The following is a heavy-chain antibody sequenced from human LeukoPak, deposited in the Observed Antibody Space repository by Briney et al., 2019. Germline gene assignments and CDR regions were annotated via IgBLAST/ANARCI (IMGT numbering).Heavy chain of an antibody. J-gene: IGHJ6*03. CDR2: ISGSGGST. Sequence: GGSLRLSCAASGFTFSSYAMSWVRQAPGKGLEWVSAISGSGGSTYYADSVKGRFTISRDNSKNTLYLQMNSLRAEDTAVYYCAKMASGLPTYYYYMDVWGKGTTVTVSS. D-gene: IGHD3-10*01. V-gene: IGHV3-23*01. CDR1: GFTFSSYA. CDR3: AKMASGLPTYYYYMDV.